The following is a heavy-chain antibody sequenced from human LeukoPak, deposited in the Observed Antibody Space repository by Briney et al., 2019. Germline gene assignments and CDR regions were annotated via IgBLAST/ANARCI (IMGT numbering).Heavy chain of an antibody. CDR3: ARRRGGFGEGEFDY. CDR2: SHTGRSI. CDR1: GVSISGFY. Sequence: NPSETLSLTCTVSGVSISGFYWNWIRQPPRKGLEWVGYSHTGRSISSNPSLNSRVAFSMDTSKNQVSLRLNSVTATDTAVYYCARRRGGFGEGEFDYWGQGIPVTVST. V-gene: IGHV4-4*08. J-gene: IGHJ4*02. D-gene: IGHD3-10*01.